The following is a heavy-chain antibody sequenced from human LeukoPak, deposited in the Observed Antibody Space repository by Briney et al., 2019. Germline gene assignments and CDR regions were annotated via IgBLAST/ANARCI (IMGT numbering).Heavy chain of an antibody. CDR3: ARAFDSSGYDIDY. CDR1: GGTFSSYA. V-gene: IGHV1-69*13. Sequence: ASVKVSCQASGGTFSSYAISWVRQAPGQGLEWMGGTIPIFGTANYAQKFQGRVTITADESTSTAYMELSSLRSEDTAVYYCARAFDSSGYDIDYWGQGTLVTVSS. D-gene: IGHD3-22*01. J-gene: IGHJ4*02. CDR2: TIPIFGTA.